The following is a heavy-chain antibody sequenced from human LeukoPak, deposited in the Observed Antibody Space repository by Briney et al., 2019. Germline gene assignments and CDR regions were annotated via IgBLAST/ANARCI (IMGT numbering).Heavy chain of an antibody. Sequence: GGSLRLSCAAPGFTFDDYGMSGVRQAPGKGLEWVSGINWNGGSTGYADSVKGRFTISRDNAKNSLYLQMNSLRAEDTALYYCARSGYSYGYGYYYYYMDVWGKGTTVTVSS. CDR3: ARSGYSYGYGYYYYYMDV. D-gene: IGHD5-18*01. CDR2: INWNGGST. CDR1: GFTFDDYG. V-gene: IGHV3-20*04. J-gene: IGHJ6*03.